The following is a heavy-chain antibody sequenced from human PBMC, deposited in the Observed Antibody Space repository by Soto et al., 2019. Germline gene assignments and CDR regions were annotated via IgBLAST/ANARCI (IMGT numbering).Heavy chain of an antibody. CDR3: ARDLDTGGSYYYYYYGMDV. J-gene: IGHJ6*02. D-gene: IGHD1-1*01. CDR1: GYTFTSYY. V-gene: IGHV1-46*01. CDR2: INPSGGNT. Sequence: ASVKVSCKASGYTFTSYYMHWVRQAPGQGLEWMGIINPSGGNTNYAQKLQGRVTMTTDTSTSTAYMELRSLRSDDTAVYYCARDLDTGGSYYYYYYGMDVWGQGTTVTVSS.